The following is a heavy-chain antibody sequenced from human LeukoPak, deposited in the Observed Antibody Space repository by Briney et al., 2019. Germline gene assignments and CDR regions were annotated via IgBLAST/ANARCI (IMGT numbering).Heavy chain of an antibody. J-gene: IGHJ5*02. Sequence: SETLSLTCTVSGGSISSSSYYWGWIRQPPGKGLEWIGSIYYSGSTYYNPSLKSRVTISVDTSKNQFSLKLSSVTAADTAVYYCARHRGAAAGINWFDPWGQGTMVTVSS. D-gene: IGHD6-13*01. V-gene: IGHV4-39*01. CDR1: GGSISSSSYY. CDR2: IYYSGST. CDR3: ARHRGAAAGINWFDP.